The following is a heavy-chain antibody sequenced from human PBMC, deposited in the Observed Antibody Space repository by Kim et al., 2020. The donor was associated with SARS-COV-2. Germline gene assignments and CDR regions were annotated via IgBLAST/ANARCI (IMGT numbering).Heavy chain of an antibody. D-gene: IGHD1-26*01. V-gene: IGHV3-15*01. Sequence: GGSLRLSCAASGFTFSNAWMSWVRQAPGKGLEWVGRIKSKTDGGTTDYAAPVKGRFTISRDDSKNTLYLQMNSLKTEDTAVYYCTTAESGSYYFDYWGQGTLVTVSS. CDR2: IKSKTDGGTT. CDR1: GFTFSNAW. J-gene: IGHJ4*02. CDR3: TTAESGSYYFDY.